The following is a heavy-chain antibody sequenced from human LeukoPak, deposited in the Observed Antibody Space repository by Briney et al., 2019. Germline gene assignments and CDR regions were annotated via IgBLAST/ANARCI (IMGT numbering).Heavy chain of an antibody. V-gene: IGHV4-61*01. D-gene: IGHD1-26*01. J-gene: IGHJ4*02. CDR1: GGSVSSGSYY. CDR3: VRDRELYY. Sequence: SETLSLTCTVSGGSVSSGSYYWSWIRQPPGKGLELIGFIYYTGSASNNPSLKSRVTISVDTSKNQFSLKVNSVTASDTAVYYCVRDRELYYWGQGILVTVSS. CDR2: IYYTGSA.